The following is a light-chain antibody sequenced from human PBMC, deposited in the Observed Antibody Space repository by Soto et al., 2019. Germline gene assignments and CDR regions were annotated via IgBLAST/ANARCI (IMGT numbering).Light chain of an antibody. Sequence: QSAPTQPASVSGSPGQSITISCTGTSSDVGGYNYVSWYQQHPGKAPKLMIYEVSNRPSGVSNRFSGSKSGNTASLTISGLQAEDEADYYCSSYTSSSTLDVVFGGGTKVTVL. J-gene: IGLJ2*01. CDR1: SSDVGGYNY. V-gene: IGLV2-14*01. CDR2: EVS. CDR3: SSYTSSSTLDVV.